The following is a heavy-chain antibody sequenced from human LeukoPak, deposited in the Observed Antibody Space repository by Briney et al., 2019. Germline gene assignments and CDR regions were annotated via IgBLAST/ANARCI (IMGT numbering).Heavy chain of an antibody. D-gene: IGHD6-19*01. J-gene: IGHJ4*02. Sequence: GGSLRLSCAASGFAVSTHFMSWVRQAPGKRLEWVSVIYADGSTYYADSVKGRFTISRDNSKNTLYLQMNSLRAEDTAVYYCARSGAGWFDYWGQGTLVTVSS. CDR3: ARSGAGWFDY. CDR2: IYADGST. CDR1: GFAVSTHF. V-gene: IGHV3-53*01.